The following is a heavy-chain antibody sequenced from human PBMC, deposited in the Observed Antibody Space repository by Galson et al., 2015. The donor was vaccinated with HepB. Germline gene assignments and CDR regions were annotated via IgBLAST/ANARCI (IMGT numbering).Heavy chain of an antibody. CDR2: FDPEDGET. CDR1: GYTLTELS. CDR3: ATLLRWSHPFDY. D-gene: IGHD4-23*01. Sequence: SVKVSCKVSGYTLTELSMHWVRQAPGKGLEWMGGFDPEDGETIYARKFQGRVTMTEDTSTDTAYMELSSLRSEDTAVYYCATLLRWSHPFDYWGQGTLVTVSS. J-gene: IGHJ4*02. V-gene: IGHV1-24*01.